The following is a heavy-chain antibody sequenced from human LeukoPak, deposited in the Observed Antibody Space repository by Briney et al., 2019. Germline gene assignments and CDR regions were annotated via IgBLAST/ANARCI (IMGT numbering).Heavy chain of an antibody. Sequence: PSETLSLTCTVSGGSISSSSYYWGWIRQPPGKGLEWIGSIYYSGSTYYNPSLKSRVTISVDTSKNQFSLKLSSVTAADTAVYYCARGFSAYYDFWSGQYNWFVPWGQGTLVTVSS. CDR3: ARGFSAYYDFWSGQYNWFVP. V-gene: IGHV4-39*07. CDR2: IYYSGST. J-gene: IGHJ5*02. D-gene: IGHD3-3*01. CDR1: GGSISSSSYY.